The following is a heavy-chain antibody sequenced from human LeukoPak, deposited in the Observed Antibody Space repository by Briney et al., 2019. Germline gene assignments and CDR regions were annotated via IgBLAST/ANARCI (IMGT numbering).Heavy chain of an antibody. V-gene: IGHV4-39*01. CDR3: ARRGRWSSGAY. CDR1: GGSISSTNYY. J-gene: IGHJ4*02. CDR2: VYYSGST. Sequence: SETLSLTCIVSGGSISSTNYYWGWIRQPPGKGLEWIGTVYYSGSTYYNPSLESRASISADTSKNQFSLSLSSVTAADTAVYYCARRGRWSSGAYWGQGALVTVSS. D-gene: IGHD5-24*01.